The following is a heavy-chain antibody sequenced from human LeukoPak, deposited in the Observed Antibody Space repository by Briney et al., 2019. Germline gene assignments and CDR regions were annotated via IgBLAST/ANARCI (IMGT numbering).Heavy chain of an antibody. V-gene: IGHV3-64D*09. Sequence: PGGSLRLSCSASGFTFSSYAVHWVRQAPGKGLEYVSAISSNGGSTYYADSVKGRFTISRDNSKSTLYLQMSSLRAEDTAVYYCVSTYGDYEPFFDYWGQGTLVTVSS. D-gene: IGHD4-17*01. CDR2: ISSNGGST. J-gene: IGHJ4*02. CDR3: VSTYGDYEPFFDY. CDR1: GFTFSSYA.